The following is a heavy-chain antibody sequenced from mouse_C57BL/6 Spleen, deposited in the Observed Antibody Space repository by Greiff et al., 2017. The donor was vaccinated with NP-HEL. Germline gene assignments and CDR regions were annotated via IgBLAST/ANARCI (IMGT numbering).Heavy chain of an antibody. CDR2: IDPSDSYT. V-gene: IGHV1-59*01. J-gene: IGHJ3*01. Sequence: VQLQQPGAELVRPGTSVKLSCKASGYTFTSYWMHWVKQRPGQGLEWIGVIDPSDSYTNYNQKFKGKATLTVDTSSSTAYMQLSSLTSEDSAVYYYARPYDGYSWFAYWGQGTLVTVSA. CDR3: ARPYDGYSWFAY. D-gene: IGHD2-3*01. CDR1: GYTFTSYW.